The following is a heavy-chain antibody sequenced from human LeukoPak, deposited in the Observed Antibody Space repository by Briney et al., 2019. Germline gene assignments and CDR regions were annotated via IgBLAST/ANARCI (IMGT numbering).Heavy chain of an antibody. J-gene: IGHJ4*02. CDR3: ARVAENYYGSGSLDY. D-gene: IGHD3-10*01. CDR2: ISSSSSYI. Sequence: GGSLRLSCAASGFTFSSYSMNWVRQAPGKGLEWVSSISSSSSYIYYADSVKGRFTISRDNAKNSLYLQMNSLRAEDTAVYYCARVAENYYGSGSLDYWGQGTLVTVSS. V-gene: IGHV3-21*01. CDR1: GFTFSSYS.